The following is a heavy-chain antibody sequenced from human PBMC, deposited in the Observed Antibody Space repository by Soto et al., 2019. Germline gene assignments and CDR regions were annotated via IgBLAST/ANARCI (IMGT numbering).Heavy chain of an antibody. V-gene: IGHV4-59*01. J-gene: IGHJ6*02. CDR1: GGSISSYY. D-gene: IGHD5-12*01. CDR3: ARGEEMATIMDV. Sequence: PSETLSLTCTVSGGSISSYYWSWIRQPPGKGLEWIGYIYYSGSTNYNPSLKSRVTISVDTSKNQFSLKLSSVTAADTAVYYCARGEEMATIMDVWGQGTTVTVSS. CDR2: IYYSGST.